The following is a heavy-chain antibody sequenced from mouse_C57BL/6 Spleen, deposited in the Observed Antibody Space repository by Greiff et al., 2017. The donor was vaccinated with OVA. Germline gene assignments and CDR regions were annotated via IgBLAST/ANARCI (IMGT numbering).Heavy chain of an antibody. D-gene: IGHD1-1*01. Sequence: DVQLVESGGGLVKPGGSLKLSCAASGFTFSSYTMSWVRQTPEKRLEWVATISGGGGNTYYPDSVKGRFTISRDNAKNTLYLQMSSLRSEDTALYYCARHGYGSSYWYFDVWGTGTTVTVSS. V-gene: IGHV5-9*01. J-gene: IGHJ1*03. CDR2: ISGGGGNT. CDR1: GFTFSSYT. CDR3: ARHGYGSSYWYFDV.